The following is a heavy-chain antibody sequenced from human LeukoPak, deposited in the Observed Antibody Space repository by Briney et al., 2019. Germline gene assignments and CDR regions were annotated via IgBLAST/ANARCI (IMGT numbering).Heavy chain of an antibody. CDR1: GFTFSSYG. V-gene: IGHV3-33*01. Sequence: PGRSLRLSCAASGFTFSSYGMNWVRQAPGKGLEWVAFIWYDGSTKYYADSVKGRFTISRDNSKNTLFLQMNSMRAENTAVYYCARDIEQCLLEGDLDYCGQGNLVSVSS. J-gene: IGHJ4*02. CDR2: IWYDGSTK. D-gene: IGHD6-19*01. CDR3: ARDIEQCLLEGDLDY.